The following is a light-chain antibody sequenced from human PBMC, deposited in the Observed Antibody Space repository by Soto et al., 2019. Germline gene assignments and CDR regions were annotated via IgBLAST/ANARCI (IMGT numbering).Light chain of an antibody. J-gene: IGKJ1*01. CDR3: QQYGSSPWT. Sequence: AIRMTQYPYSFSASTGDRVTITCRASQGISSYLAWYQQKPGKAPKLLIYAASTLQSGVPSRFSGSGSGTDFTLTINGLEPEDFAMYFCQQYGSSPWTFGQGTKVDIK. V-gene: IGKV1-8*01. CDR2: AAS. CDR1: QGISSY.